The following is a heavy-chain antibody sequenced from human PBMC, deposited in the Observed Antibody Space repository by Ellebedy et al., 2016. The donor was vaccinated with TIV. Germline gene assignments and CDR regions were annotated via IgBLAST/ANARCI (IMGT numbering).Heavy chain of an antibody. D-gene: IGHD3-3*01. J-gene: IGHJ3*02. CDR3: ARGYKKTRKNRYYDSGGHDAFDI. CDR2: MSGSTITT. V-gene: IGHV3-48*04. CDR1: GFSFSSYS. Sequence: GESLKISCAASGFSFSSYSMNWVRQAPGKGLEWVSYMSGSTITTYYADSVKGRFTISRDNAKNSLYLQTNGLRAEDTAVYYCARGYKKTRKNRYYDSGGHDAFDIWGQGTLVTVSS.